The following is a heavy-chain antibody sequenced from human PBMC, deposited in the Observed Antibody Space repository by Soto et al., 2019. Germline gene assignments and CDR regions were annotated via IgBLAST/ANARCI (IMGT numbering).Heavy chain of an antibody. CDR3: ARDYYDSSGYYYFDY. J-gene: IGHJ4*02. Sequence: ASVKVSCKASGYTFTSYAMHWVRQAPGQRLEWMGWINAGNGNTKYSQKFQGRVTITRDTSASTAYMELSSLRSEDTAVYYCARDYYDSSGYYYFDYWGQGTQVTVSS. D-gene: IGHD3-22*01. V-gene: IGHV1-3*01. CDR1: GYTFTSYA. CDR2: INAGNGNT.